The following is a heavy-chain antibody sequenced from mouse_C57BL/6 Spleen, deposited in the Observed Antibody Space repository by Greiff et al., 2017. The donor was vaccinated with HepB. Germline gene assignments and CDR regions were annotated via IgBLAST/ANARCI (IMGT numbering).Heavy chain of an antibody. CDR1: GYAFSSSW. Sequence: QVQLQQSGPELVKPGASVKISCKASGYAFSSSWMNWVKQRPGKGLEWIGRIYPGDGDTNYNGKFKGKATLTADKSSSPAYMQLSSLTAEDSAVYFCARNSYGYAMDYWGQGTSVTVSS. CDR2: IYPGDGDT. V-gene: IGHV1-82*01. D-gene: IGHD3-3*01. CDR3: ARNSYGYAMDY. J-gene: IGHJ4*01.